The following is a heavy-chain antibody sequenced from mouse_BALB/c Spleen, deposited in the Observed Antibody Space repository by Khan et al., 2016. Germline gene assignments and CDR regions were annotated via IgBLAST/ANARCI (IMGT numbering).Heavy chain of an antibody. CDR3: SIGVYDYEFAY. CDR1: GFNIKDTY. Sequence: EVQLQESGAELVKPGASVKLSCTVSGFNIKDTYMHWVNQRPEQGLEWIGRIDPANGNTKYDPKFQDKATITVDTSSNTAYLQLSSLTSEDTAVYYCSIGVYDYEFAYWGQGTLVTVSA. D-gene: IGHD2-4*01. J-gene: IGHJ3*01. CDR2: IDPANGNT. V-gene: IGHV14-3*02.